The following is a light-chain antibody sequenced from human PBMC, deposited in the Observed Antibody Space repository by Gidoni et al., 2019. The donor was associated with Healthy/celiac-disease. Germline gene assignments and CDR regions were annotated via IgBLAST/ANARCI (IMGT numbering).Light chain of an antibody. CDR3: QQYNNWPPLFT. CDR1: QSVSSN. CDR2: GAS. Sequence: EIVMTQSRATLSVSPGERATLSCRASQSVSSNLAWYQQKPGPAPRLLIYGASTRATGIPARFSGSGSGTEFTLTLSSLQSADFSVYYCQQYNNWPPLFTFGPGTKVDIK. V-gene: IGKV3-15*01. J-gene: IGKJ3*01.